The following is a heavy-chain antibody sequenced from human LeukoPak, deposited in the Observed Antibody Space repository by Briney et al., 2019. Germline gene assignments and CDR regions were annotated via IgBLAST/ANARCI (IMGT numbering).Heavy chain of an antibody. CDR2: INSDARST. D-gene: IGHD3-10*01. V-gene: IGHV3-74*01. Sequence: GGSLRLSCAASGFTFSNYWMHWVRQAPGKGLVWVSRINSDARSTSYADSVKGRFTISRDNAKNSLYLQMNSLRAEDTAVYFCARNMVRGYDDAFDIWGQGTMVTVSS. CDR1: GFTFSNYW. J-gene: IGHJ3*02. CDR3: ARNMVRGYDDAFDI.